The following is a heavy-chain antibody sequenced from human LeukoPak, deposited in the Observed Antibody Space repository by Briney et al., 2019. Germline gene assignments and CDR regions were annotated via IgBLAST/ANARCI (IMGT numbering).Heavy chain of an antibody. Sequence: SETLSLTCTVSGGSISTYYWSWIRQPPGKGLEWIGFISFSGSTNYNPSLKSRVTISIDTSKNQFSLKLSSVTAADTAVYYCARDRGVTAMAHPFHYWGQGTLVTVS. CDR3: ARDRGVTAMAHPFHY. J-gene: IGHJ4*02. CDR1: GGSISTYY. V-gene: IGHV4-59*01. D-gene: IGHD5-18*01. CDR2: ISFSGST.